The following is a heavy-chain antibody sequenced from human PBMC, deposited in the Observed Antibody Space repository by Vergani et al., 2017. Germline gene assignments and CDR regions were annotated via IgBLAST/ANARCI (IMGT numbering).Heavy chain of an antibody. Sequence: LEESGGGSVKPGGSLRLSCAASGFTFSDHYMSWIRQAPGKGLEWVSHISPGASTVSYTDSVTGRFTVSRDNDNNSLTLDMTTLRVEDTAVYYCAKNPGISTTRHYYAMDVWVQGTTVTVSS. J-gene: IGHJ6*02. D-gene: IGHD1-1*01. V-gene: IGHV3-11*04. CDR3: AKNPGISTTRHYYAMDV. CDR1: GFTFSDHY. CDR2: ISPGASTV.